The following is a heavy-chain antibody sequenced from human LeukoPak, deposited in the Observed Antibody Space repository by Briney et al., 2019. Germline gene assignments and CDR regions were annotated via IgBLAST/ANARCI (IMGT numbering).Heavy chain of an antibody. CDR2: INHSGST. Sequence: KPSETLSLTCAGYGGSFSGYYWSWIRQPPGKGLEWIGEINHSGSTNYNPSLKSRVTISVDTSKNQFSLKLSSVTAADTAVYYCARLGYCSSTSCWGYYYYMDVWGKGTAVTVSS. V-gene: IGHV4-34*01. CDR1: GGSFSGYY. D-gene: IGHD2-2*01. J-gene: IGHJ6*03. CDR3: ARLGYCSSTSCWGYYYYMDV.